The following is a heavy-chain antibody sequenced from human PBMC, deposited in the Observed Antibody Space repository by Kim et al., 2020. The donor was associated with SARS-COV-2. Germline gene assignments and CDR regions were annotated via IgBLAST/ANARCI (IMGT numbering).Heavy chain of an antibody. Sequence: ASVKVSCKASGYTFTSFGISWVRQAPGQGLEWMGWISSYNGNTNYAQNLQGRVTMTTDTSTSTAYMELRSLRSDDTAVYYCAREGSTDCCPLHNWGQGTLVTVSS. D-gene: IGHD2-2*01. CDR2: ISSYNGNT. V-gene: IGHV1-18*01. CDR1: GYTFTSFG. CDR3: AREGSTDCCPLHN. J-gene: IGHJ4*02.